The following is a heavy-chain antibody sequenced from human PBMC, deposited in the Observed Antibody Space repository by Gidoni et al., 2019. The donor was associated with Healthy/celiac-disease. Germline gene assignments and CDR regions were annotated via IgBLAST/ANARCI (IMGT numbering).Heavy chain of an antibody. Sequence: QLQLQESGSGLVKPSQTLSLTCAVSGGSISSGGYSWSWIRQPPGKGLEWIGYIYHSGSTYYNPSLKSRVTISVDRSKNQFSLKLSSVTAADTAVYYCARDSDSSGYPGYFDYWGQGTLVTVSS. V-gene: IGHV4-30-2*01. CDR3: ARDSDSSGYPGYFDY. CDR2: IYHSGST. D-gene: IGHD3-22*01. J-gene: IGHJ4*02. CDR1: GGSISSGGYS.